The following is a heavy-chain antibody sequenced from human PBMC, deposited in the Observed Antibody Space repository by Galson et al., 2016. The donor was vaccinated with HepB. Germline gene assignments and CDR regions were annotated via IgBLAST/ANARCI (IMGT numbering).Heavy chain of an antibody. CDR2: IRGSGDST. CDR1: EFTFSSYA. CDR3: AKDLWLRGYHYLDY. Sequence: SLRLSCAGSEFTFSSYAMSWVRQAPGKGLEWVSAIRGSGDSTYYADSVKGRFTISRDNSKNTLHLQMNSVRAEDTAVYYCAKDLWLRGYHYLDYWGQGTLVTVSP. V-gene: IGHV3-23*01. J-gene: IGHJ4*02. D-gene: IGHD2-15*01.